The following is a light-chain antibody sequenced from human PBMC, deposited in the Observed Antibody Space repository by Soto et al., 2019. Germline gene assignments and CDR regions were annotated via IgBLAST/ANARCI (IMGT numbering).Light chain of an antibody. CDR1: SSNIGSNS. J-gene: IGLJ2*01. CDR3: PSWDDRLNGRVV. CDR2: NNN. V-gene: IGLV1-44*01. Sequence: QSVLTQPPSASGTPGQRVTISCSGSSSNIGSNSVNWYQHLPGTAPKLLIYNNNQRPSGVPDRFSGSKSGTSASLAISGLQSEDEADYYCPSWDDRLNGRVVFGGGTKLTVL.